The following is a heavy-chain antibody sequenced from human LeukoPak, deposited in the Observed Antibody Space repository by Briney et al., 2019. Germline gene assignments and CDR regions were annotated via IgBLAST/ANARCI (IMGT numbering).Heavy chain of an antibody. D-gene: IGHD3-10*01. CDR1: GYTFPSYG. CDR3: ERRSSTHAFDI. CDR2: ISDYNGNT. J-gene: IGHJ3*02. Sequence: GSVKVSCKTSGYTFPSYGINWVRQAAGQGLEGMGWISDYNGNTNYIQKFQGRVTMTTDTSTSTAYMELRSLRSDDTVVYFCERRSSTHAFDIWGQGTMVTVSP. V-gene: IGHV1-18*01.